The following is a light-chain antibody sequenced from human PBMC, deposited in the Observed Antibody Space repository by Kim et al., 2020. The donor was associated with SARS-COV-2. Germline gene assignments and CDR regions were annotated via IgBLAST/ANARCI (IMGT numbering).Light chain of an antibody. CDR1: QGISSY. J-gene: IGKJ3*01. CDR3: QQLNSRFT. V-gene: IGKV1-9*01. CDR2: AAS. Sequence: SANVGGIVTITFRASQGISSYLAWYQQKPGKAPKLLIYAASTLQSGVPSRFSGSGSGTEFTLTISSLQPEDFATYYCQQLNSRFTFGPGTKVDIK.